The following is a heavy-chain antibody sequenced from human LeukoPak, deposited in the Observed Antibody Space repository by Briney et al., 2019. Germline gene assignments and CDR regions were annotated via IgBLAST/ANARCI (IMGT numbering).Heavy chain of an antibody. D-gene: IGHD2-2*02. Sequence: GASVKVSCKASGGTSSSYATSWVRQAPGQGLEWMGGIIPIFGTANYAQKFQGRVTITTDESTSTAYMELSSLRSEDTAVYYCARSPARAISYYYYYMDVWGKGTTVTVSS. CDR1: GGTSSSYA. V-gene: IGHV1-69*05. CDR2: IIPIFGTA. J-gene: IGHJ6*03. CDR3: ARSPARAISYYYYYMDV.